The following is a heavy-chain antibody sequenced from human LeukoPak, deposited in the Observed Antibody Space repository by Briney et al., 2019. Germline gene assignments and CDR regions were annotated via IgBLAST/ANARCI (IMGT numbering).Heavy chain of an antibody. D-gene: IGHD2-15*01. CDR3: AKLREVVVAATGGDNWFDP. J-gene: IGHJ5*02. CDR2: ISGSGGST. Sequence: GGSLRLSCAASGFTFSAYTMNWVRQAPGKGLEWVSAISGSGGSTYYADSVKGRFTISRDNSKNTLYLQMNSLRAEDTAVYYCAKLREVVVAATGGDNWFDPWGQGTLVTVSS. V-gene: IGHV3-23*01. CDR1: GFTFSAYT.